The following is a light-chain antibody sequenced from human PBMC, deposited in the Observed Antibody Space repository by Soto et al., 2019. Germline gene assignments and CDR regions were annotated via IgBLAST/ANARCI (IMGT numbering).Light chain of an antibody. Sequence: QSVLTQPPSVSGSPGQSVTISCTGTSRDVGHYNHVSWYQQPPGTAPKLIIYDVTNRPSGVLDRFSGSKSGNTASLTISGLQAEDEADYYCSSYTISSSFVVFGGGTKLTVL. CDR2: DVT. J-gene: IGLJ2*01. CDR3: SSYTISSSFVV. CDR1: SRDVGHYNH. V-gene: IGLV2-18*02.